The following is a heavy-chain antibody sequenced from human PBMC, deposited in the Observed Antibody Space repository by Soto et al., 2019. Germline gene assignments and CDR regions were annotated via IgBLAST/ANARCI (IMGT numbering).Heavy chain of an antibody. CDR3: ARIREEADPWGGDWN. V-gene: IGHV1-69*02. J-gene: IGHJ4*02. D-gene: IGHD2-21*01. CDR2: IIPILGIA. CDR1: GGTFSSYT. Sequence: QVQLVQSGAEVKKPGSSVKVSCKASGGTFSSYTISWVRQAPGQGLEWMGRIIPILGIANYAQKFQGRVTITADKSTSTAYMELSSLRSEDTAVYYCARIREEADPWGGDWNWGQGTLVTVSS.